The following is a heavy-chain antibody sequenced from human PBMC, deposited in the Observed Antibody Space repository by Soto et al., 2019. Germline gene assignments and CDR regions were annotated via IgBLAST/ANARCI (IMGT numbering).Heavy chain of an antibody. CDR3: ARAVVVVAAQYGMDV. V-gene: IGHV1-8*01. J-gene: IGHJ6*02. Sequence: GXSXKVSFKAAGYTXSSYDSDLVRQATGQGLEWMGWTNPNSGNTGYAQKFQGRVTMTRNTSIRKAYMELSSLRSEYTAVYYCARAVVVVAAQYGMDVWGQGTTGTVSS. D-gene: IGHD2-15*01. CDR1: GYTXSSYD. CDR2: TNPNSGNT.